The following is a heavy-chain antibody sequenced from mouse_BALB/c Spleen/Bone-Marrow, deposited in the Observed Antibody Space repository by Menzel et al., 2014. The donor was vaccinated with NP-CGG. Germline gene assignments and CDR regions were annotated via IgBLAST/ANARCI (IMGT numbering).Heavy chain of an antibody. V-gene: IGHV4-1*02. D-gene: IGHD1-2*01. CDR2: INPASSTI. Sequence: EVQLVESGGGLVQPGGSLKLSCAASGFDFSRYWMTWVRQAPGKGLEWIGEINPASSTINYTPSLKDKLIISRDNAKNTLYLQMSKVRSEDTALYYCAKNYYYGYVAYWGQGTLVTVSA. J-gene: IGHJ3*01. CDR3: AKNYYYGYVAY. CDR1: GFDFSRYW.